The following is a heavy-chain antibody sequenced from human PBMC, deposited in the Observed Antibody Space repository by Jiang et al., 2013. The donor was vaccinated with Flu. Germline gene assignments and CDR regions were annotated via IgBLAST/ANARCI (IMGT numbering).Heavy chain of an antibody. CDR3: AKDLTTISGSFRSFDY. CDR2: ISWNSGSI. D-gene: IGHD3-10*01. J-gene: IGHJ4*02. Sequence: VQLVESGGGLVQPGRSLRLSCAASGFTFDDHGMHWVRQAPGKGLEWVSGISWNSGSIGYADSVKGRFTISRDNAKKSLYLQMNSLRAEDTALYYCAKDLTTISGSFRSFDYWGQGTLVTVSS. V-gene: IGHV3-9*01. CDR1: GFTFDDHG.